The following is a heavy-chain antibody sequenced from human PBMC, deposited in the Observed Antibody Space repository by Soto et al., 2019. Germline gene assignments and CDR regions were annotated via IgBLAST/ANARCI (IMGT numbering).Heavy chain of an antibody. V-gene: IGHV3-74*01. CDR3: ARGLYGAYGQDF. D-gene: IGHD4-17*01. J-gene: IGHJ4*02. CDR2: IMGDEITT. CDR1: GFTFSSYW. Sequence: EVQLVESGENLVQPGGSLRLSCAASGFTFSSYWIHWVRQAPGKGLVWVSRIMGDEITTNYADSVKGRFTISRDNAKNTVFLQMHSLRAEDTALYYCARGLYGAYGQDFWGQGILVTVSS.